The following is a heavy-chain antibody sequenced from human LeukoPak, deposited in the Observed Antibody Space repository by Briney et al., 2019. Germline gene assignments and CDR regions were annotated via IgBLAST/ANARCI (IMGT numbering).Heavy chain of an antibody. CDR3: ARGVVASRPNHFDY. J-gene: IGHJ4*02. Sequence: SVEVSCKASGDTFSSYAISWVRQAPGQGLEWMGGIIPIFGTANYAQKFQGRVTITADESTTTAYMELSSLRSEDTAVYYCARGVVASRPNHFDYWGQGTLVTVSS. D-gene: IGHD1-14*01. CDR2: IIPIFGTA. CDR1: GDTFSSYA. V-gene: IGHV1-69*13.